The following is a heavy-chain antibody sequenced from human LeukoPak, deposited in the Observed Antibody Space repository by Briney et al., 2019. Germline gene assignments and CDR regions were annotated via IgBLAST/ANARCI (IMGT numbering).Heavy chain of an antibody. V-gene: IGHV4-61*02. CDR2: IYTSGST. CDR3: ARSLVWELLL. D-gene: IGHD1-26*01. CDR1: GGSISSGSYY. J-gene: IGHJ4*02. Sequence: SQTLSLTCTVSGGSISSGSYYWSWIRQPAGKGLEWIGRIYTSGSTNYNPSLKSRVTISVDTSKNQFSLKLSSVTAADTAVYYCARSLVWELLLWGQGTLVTVSS.